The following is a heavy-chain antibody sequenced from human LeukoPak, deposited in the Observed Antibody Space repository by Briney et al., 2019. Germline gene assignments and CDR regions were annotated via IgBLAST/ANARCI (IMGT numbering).Heavy chain of an antibody. J-gene: IGHJ4*02. CDR1: GGXLSGFY. D-gene: IGHD2-8*01. Sequence: PSETLSLTCVVYGGXLSGFYWNWIRQPPGKGLEWIGEMNPSGRTTYNPSLKSRVSMSLDTSKNQFSLKLSSVTAADTAVYYCARGLKPYCTNGVCYTGDFWGQGTLVTVSP. CDR3: ARGLKPYCTNGVCYTGDF. CDR2: MNPSGRT. V-gene: IGHV4-34*01.